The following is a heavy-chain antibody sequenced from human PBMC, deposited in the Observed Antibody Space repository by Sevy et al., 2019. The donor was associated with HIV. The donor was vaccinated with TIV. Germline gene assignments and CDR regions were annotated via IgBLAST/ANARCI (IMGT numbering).Heavy chain of an antibody. CDR3: VRGGQRFDY. CDR2: IKQDGSER. D-gene: IGHD6-25*01. CDR1: GFTFSSYW. V-gene: IGHV3-7*01. Sequence: GGSLRLSCAASGFTFSSYWMGWVRQAPGKGLEWVANIKQDGSERYYVDSVKGRFTISRDNTKNSLYLQMDSLRVEDTAEYYCVRGGQRFDYWGQGTLVTVSS. J-gene: IGHJ4*02.